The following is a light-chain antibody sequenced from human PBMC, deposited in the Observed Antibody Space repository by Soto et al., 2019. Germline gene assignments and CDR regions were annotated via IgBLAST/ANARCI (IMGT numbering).Light chain of an antibody. V-gene: IGKV3-15*01. Sequence: ETVLTQSPATLSVSPGERATFSCRASQSVTTNLAWYQQKPGQVPRLLIYGASTRATGIPARFSGSGSGTEFTLSISSLQFDDFAIYHCQQYHSWPHTFGQGTKVDIK. CDR2: GAS. CDR1: QSVTTN. J-gene: IGKJ2*01. CDR3: QQYHSWPHT.